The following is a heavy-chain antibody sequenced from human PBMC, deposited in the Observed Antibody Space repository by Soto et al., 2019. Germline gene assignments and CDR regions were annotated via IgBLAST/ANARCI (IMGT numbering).Heavy chain of an antibody. Sequence: ETLSLTCTVSGGSISSYYWSWIRQPPGKGLEWIGYIYYSGSTNYNPSLKSRVTISVDTSKNQFSLKLSSVTAAATAVYYCASSGTGDILTGYYSQQKDAFDIWGQGTMDTVSS. CDR1: GGSISSYY. J-gene: IGHJ3*02. CDR2: IYYSGST. CDR3: ASSGTGDILTGYYSQQKDAFDI. D-gene: IGHD3-9*01. V-gene: IGHV4-59*01.